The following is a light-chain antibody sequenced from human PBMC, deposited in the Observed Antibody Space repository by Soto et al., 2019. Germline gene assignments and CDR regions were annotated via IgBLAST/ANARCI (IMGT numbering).Light chain of an antibody. Sequence: DIQVTQSPSSLSASVGDRVTITCRASQSISDYLNWYQQKPGKAPKLLISVASTLQSGVPSRFSGSGSGTDFTLTITSLQTEDFATYYCQQGYITPITFGQGTRLEIK. J-gene: IGKJ5*01. CDR2: VAS. CDR1: QSISDY. V-gene: IGKV1-39*01. CDR3: QQGYITPIT.